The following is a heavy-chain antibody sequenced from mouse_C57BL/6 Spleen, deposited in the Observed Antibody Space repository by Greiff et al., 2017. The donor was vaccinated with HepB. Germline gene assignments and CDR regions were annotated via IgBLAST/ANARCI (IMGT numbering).Heavy chain of an antibody. CDR2: IDPSDSYT. CDR3: ARQYPGRDYAMDY. CDR1: GYTFTSYW. Sequence: QVQLQQPGAELVMPGASVKLSCKASGYTFTSYWMHWVKQRPGQGLEWIGEIDPSDSYTNYNQKFKAKSTLTVDKSSSTAYMQLSSLTSEDSAVYYCARQYPGRDYAMDYWGQGTSVTVSS. J-gene: IGHJ4*01. D-gene: IGHD1-1*01. V-gene: IGHV1-69*01.